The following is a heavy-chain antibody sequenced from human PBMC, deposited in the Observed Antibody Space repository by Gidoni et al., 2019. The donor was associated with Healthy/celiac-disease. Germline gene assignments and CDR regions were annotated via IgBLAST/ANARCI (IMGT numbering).Heavy chain of an antibody. D-gene: IGHD6-19*01. CDR3: ARGRGAIAVAGRGNYFDY. V-gene: IGHV4-34*01. CDR2: INHSGST. J-gene: IGHJ4*02. Sequence: QVQLQQWGAGLLKPSETLSLTCAVYGGSFSGYYWSWIRQPPGKGLEWIGEINHSGSTNYNPSLKSRVTISVDTSKNQFSLKLSSVTAADTAVYYCARGRGAIAVAGRGNYFDYWGQGTLVTVSS. CDR1: GGSFSGYY.